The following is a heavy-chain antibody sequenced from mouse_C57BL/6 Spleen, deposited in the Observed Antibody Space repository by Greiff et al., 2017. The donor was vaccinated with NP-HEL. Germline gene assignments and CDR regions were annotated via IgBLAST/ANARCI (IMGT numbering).Heavy chain of an antibody. Sequence: QVQLQQPGAELVRPGSSVKLSCKASGYTFTSYWMHWVKQRPIQGLEWIGNIDPSDSETHYNQKFKDKATLTVDKSSSTAYRQLSSLTSEDSAVYYCALITTVVEGVYFDYWGQGTTLTVSS. CDR3: ALITTVVEGVYFDY. CDR2: IDPSDSET. J-gene: IGHJ2*01. CDR1: GYTFTSYW. D-gene: IGHD1-1*01. V-gene: IGHV1-52*01.